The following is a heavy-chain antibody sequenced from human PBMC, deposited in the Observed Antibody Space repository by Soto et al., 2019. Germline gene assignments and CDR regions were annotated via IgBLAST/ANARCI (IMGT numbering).Heavy chain of an antibody. Sequence: GGSLRLSCAASGFTFSSYAMSWVRQAPGKGLEWVSAISGSGGSTYYADSVKGRFTISRDNSKNTLYLQMNSLRAEDTAVYYCAKERGKEWEILHDAFDIGGQGKMGTVSS. CDR1: GFTFSSYA. CDR2: ISGSGGST. D-gene: IGHD1-26*01. CDR3: AKERGKEWEILHDAFDI. V-gene: IGHV3-23*01. J-gene: IGHJ3*02.